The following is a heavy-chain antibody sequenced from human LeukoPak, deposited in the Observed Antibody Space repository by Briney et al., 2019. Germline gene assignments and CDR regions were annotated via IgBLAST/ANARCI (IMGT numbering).Heavy chain of an antibody. CDR2: IYYSGST. D-gene: IGHD1-26*01. Sequence: SETLSLTCTVSGGSISSYYWSWIRQPPGKGLEWIGYIYYSGSTNYNPSLKSRVTISVDTSKNQFSLKLSSVTAADTAVYYCARDQCERRMWGATKCNWFDPWGQGTLVTVSS. V-gene: IGHV4-59*01. CDR1: GGSISSYY. CDR3: ARDQCERRMWGATKCNWFDP. J-gene: IGHJ5*02.